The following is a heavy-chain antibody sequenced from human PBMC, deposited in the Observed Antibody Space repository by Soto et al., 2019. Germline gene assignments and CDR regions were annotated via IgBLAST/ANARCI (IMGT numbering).Heavy chain of an antibody. CDR1: GGSISSYY. CDR2: IYYSGST. V-gene: IGHV4-59*12. J-gene: IGHJ5*02. D-gene: IGHD2-15*01. CDR3: ARGLVVVAATGGWLDP. Sequence: SETLSLTCPVSGGSISSYYWSWIRQPPGKGLEWIGYIYYSGSTNYNPSLKSRVTIPVDTSKNQFSLKLSSVTAADTAVYYCARGLVVVAATGGWLDPLSQGTLVTVSS.